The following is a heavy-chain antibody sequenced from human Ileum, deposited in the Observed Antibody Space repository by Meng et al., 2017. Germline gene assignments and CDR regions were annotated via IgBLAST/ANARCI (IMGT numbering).Heavy chain of an antibody. Sequence: QLQLQESGSGLVKPSQTLSLTCSVSGGSITSGGYSWSWIRQSPGKGLEWIGYIYYSGNTYYSPSLKSRVTISLDRSKSQFSLQLNSVTAADTAVYYCARRSGAYDSWGQGTLVTVSS. CDR3: ARRSGAYDS. J-gene: IGHJ5*01. D-gene: IGHD6-19*01. CDR1: GGSITSGGYS. V-gene: IGHV4-30-2*06. CDR2: IYYSGNT.